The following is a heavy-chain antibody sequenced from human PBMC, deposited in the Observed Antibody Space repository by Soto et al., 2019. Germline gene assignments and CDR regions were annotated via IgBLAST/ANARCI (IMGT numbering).Heavy chain of an antibody. CDR3: ARLWFGKPPGYLDY. J-gene: IGHJ4*02. CDR2: IYTSGNS. CDR1: GGSIRNYY. D-gene: IGHD3-10*01. V-gene: IGHV4-4*07. Sequence: QVQLQESGPGLVKPSETLSLTCSVSGGSIRNYYWNWIRQPAGKGLEWIGRIYTSGNSDYNPSLKRRVTMSADTSKIQLSLRLSSVTAADSAVYYCARLWFGKPPGYLDYWGQGIRVTISS.